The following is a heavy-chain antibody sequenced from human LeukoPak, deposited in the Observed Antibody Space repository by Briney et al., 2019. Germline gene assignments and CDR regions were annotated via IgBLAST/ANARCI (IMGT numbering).Heavy chain of an antibody. CDR1: GFTFSSYS. CDR3: AREVPAATGDYFDY. V-gene: IGHV3-21*01. J-gene: IGHJ4*02. CDR2: ISSSSSYI. D-gene: IGHD2-2*01. Sequence: GGSLRLSCAASGFTFSSYSMNWVRQAPGKGLEWVSSISSSSSYIYYADSVKGRFTISRDNAKNSLYLQMDSLRAEDTAVYYCAREVPAATGDYFDYWGQGTLVTVSS.